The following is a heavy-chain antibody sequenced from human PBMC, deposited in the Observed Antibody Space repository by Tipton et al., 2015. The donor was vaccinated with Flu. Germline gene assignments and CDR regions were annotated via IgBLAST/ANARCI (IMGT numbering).Heavy chain of an antibody. V-gene: IGHV4-39*07. Sequence: TLSLTCTVSGGSISSSSYYWGWIRQPPGKGLEWIGEINHSGSTNYNPSLKSRVTISVDTSKNQFSLKLSSVTAADTAVYYCARRGSSWGYYYYYGMDVWGQGTTVTVSS. J-gene: IGHJ6*02. D-gene: IGHD6-13*01. CDR1: GGSISSSSYY. CDR2: INHSGST. CDR3: ARRGSSWGYYYYYGMDV.